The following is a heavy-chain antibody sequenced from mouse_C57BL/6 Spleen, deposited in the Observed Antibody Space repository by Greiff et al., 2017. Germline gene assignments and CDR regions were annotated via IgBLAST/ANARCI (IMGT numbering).Heavy chain of an antibody. CDR1: GYTFTDYY. Sequence: VQLVESGAELVRPGASVKLSCKASGYTFTDYYINWVKQRPGQGLEWIARIYPGSGNTYYNEKFKGKATLTAEKSSSTAYMQLSSLTSEDSAVYFCARGGSNYLDYWGQGTTLTVSS. J-gene: IGHJ2*01. CDR3: ARGGSNYLDY. V-gene: IGHV1-76*01. CDR2: IYPGSGNT. D-gene: IGHD5-1*01.